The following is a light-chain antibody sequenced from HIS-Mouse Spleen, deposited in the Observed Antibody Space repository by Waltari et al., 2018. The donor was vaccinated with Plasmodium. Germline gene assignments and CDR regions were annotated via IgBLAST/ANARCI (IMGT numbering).Light chain of an antibody. Sequence: QSALTQPRSVSGSPGQSVTISCTGTSSDVGGYNYVSWYQQHPGKAPKLMIYDVSKRPSGVPDRCSGSKSGNTASLTISGLQAEDEADYYCCSYAGSYTWVFGGWTKLTVL. CDR1: SSDVGGYNY. V-gene: IGLV2-11*01. CDR3: CSYAGSYTWV. J-gene: IGLJ3*02. CDR2: DVS.